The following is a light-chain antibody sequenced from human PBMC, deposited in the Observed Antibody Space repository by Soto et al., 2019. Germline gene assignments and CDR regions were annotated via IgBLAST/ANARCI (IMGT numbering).Light chain of an antibody. CDR3: CSYAGSSTPYV. V-gene: IGLV2-23*01. CDR1: SSDVGSYNL. CDR2: EGS. Sequence: QSVLTQPASVSGSPGQSITISCTGTSSDVGSYNLVSWYQQHPGKALKLMIYEGSKRPSGVSNRFSGSKSGNTASLTISGLQAEDEADYYCCSYAGSSTPYVFGNGTKVTVL. J-gene: IGLJ1*01.